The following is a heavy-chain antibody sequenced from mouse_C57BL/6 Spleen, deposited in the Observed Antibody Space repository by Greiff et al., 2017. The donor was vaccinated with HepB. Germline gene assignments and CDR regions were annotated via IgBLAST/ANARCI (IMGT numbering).Heavy chain of an antibody. J-gene: IGHJ4*01. D-gene: IGHD2-1*01. CDR3: ARYGNYDAMDY. CDR1: GFTFSDYG. V-gene: IGHV5-17*01. Sequence: EVKLVESGGGLVKPGGSLKLSCAASGFTFSDYGMHWVRQAPEKGLEWVAYISSGSSTIYYADTVKGRFTISRDNAKNTLFLQMTSLRSEDTAMYYCARYGNYDAMDYWGQGTSVTVSS. CDR2: ISSGSSTI.